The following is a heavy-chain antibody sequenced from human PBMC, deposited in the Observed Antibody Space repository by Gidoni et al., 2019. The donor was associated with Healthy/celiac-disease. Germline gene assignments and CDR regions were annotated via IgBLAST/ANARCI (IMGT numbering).Heavy chain of an antibody. CDR2: IYPGDSET. V-gene: IGHV5-51*01. CDR1: GYSFTSYW. Sequence: EVHLVQSGAAVKKPGASLKISCKGSGYSFTSYWIGWVRQMPGKGLEWMGIIYPGDSETRYTPSVQGQVNIAADKSISTAYLQWSSLKASDTAMYYCARHSRGYYGSGSYPPFDYWGQGTLVTVSS. CDR3: ARHSRGYYGSGSYPPFDY. J-gene: IGHJ4*02. D-gene: IGHD3-10*01.